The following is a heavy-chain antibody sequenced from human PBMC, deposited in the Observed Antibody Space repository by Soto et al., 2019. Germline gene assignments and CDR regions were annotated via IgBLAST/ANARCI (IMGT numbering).Heavy chain of an antibody. CDR3: AREPSSGHFDY. CDR1: GFTFSSYS. Sequence: GGSLRLSCAGSGFTFSSYSMNWVRQAPGKGLEWVSSISSSSSYIYYADSVKGRFTISRDNAKNSLYLQMNSLRAEDTAVYYCAREPSSGHFDYWGQGTLVTVSS. V-gene: IGHV3-21*01. J-gene: IGHJ4*02. CDR2: ISSSSSYI. D-gene: IGHD6-6*01.